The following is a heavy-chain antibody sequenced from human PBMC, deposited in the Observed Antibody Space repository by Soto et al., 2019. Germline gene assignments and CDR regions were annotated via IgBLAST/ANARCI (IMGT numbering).Heavy chain of an antibody. D-gene: IGHD3-3*01. CDR2: ISGSDGKT. CDR3: VRWSYLDY. J-gene: IGHJ4*02. V-gene: IGHV3-23*01. Sequence: GSLRLSCAASGFSFISYAMSWVRQAPGKGLEWVSTISGSDGKTFYADSLKGRFSISRDTSKNMLYLQMNNLRGDDTAVYYCVRWSYLDYWGQGTRVTVSS. CDR1: GFSFISYA.